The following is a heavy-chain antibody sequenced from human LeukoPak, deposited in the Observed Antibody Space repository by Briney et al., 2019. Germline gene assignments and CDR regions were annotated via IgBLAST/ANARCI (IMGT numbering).Heavy chain of an antibody. CDR2: ISGSGGST. D-gene: IGHD6-19*01. CDR3: AKHSLKTEYGSGRIWDY. CDR1: GFTFSSYA. J-gene: IGHJ4*02. V-gene: IGHV3-23*01. Sequence: GGSLRLSCAASGFTFSSYAMSCVRQAPGKGLEWVSAISGSGGSTYYADSVKGRFTISRDNSKNTLYLQMNSLRAEDTAVYYCAKHSLKTEYGSGRIWDYWGQGTLVTVSS.